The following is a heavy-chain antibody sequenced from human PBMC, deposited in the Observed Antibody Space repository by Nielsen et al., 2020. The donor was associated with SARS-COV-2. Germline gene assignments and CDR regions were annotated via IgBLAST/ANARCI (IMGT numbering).Heavy chain of an antibody. V-gene: IGHV4-4*02. CDR3: ARDLTTVTTGGYYYYYGMDV. CDR2: IYHSGST. CDR1: GGSISSSNW. Sequence: SETLSLTCAVSGGSISSSNWWSWVRQPPGKGLEWIGEIYHSGSTNYNPSLKSRVTISVDKSKNQFSLKLSSVTAADTAVYYCARDLTTVTTGGYYYYYGMDVWGQGTTVTVSS. J-gene: IGHJ6*02. D-gene: IGHD4-17*01.